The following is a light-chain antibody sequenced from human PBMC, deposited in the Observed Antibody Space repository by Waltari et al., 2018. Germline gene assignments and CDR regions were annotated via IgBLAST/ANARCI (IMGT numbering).Light chain of an antibody. V-gene: IGKV3-15*01. CDR1: QSISSN. Sequence: EIVMTQSPATLSVSPGEGATLSCRASQSISSNLAWYQQKPGQAPRLLILGASTRAAGIPARFSGSESGTYFTLTISSLQAEDVATYYCQQYDNYPITFGQGTRLEIK. CDR2: GAS. J-gene: IGKJ5*01. CDR3: QQYDNYPIT.